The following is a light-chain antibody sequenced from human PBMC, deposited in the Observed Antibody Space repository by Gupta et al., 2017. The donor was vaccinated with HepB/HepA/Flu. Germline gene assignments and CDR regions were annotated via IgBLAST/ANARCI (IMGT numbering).Light chain of an antibody. CDR3: QQYGSSLRT. CDR2: GAS. V-gene: IGKV3-20*01. J-gene: IGKJ1*01. Sequence: EIVLTQSPGPLSFSPGERATLSCRASQSVSSSYLAWYQQKPGQAPRLLIYGASSRATGIPDRFSGSGSGTDFTLTSSRLEPEDFAVYYCQQYGSSLRTFGQGTKVEIK. CDR1: QSVSSSY.